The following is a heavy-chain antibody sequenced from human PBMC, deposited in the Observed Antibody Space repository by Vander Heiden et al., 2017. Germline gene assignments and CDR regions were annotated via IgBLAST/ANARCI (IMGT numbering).Heavy chain of an antibody. CDR3: ARAGQQLFFKWFDP. D-gene: IGHD6-13*01. CDR1: GGTSSSYA. Sequence: HVQLVQSGAEVKKPGSSVTASCKASGGTSSSYAISWVRQAPGQGLEWMGGIIPIFGTANYAQKVQGRVTITADKSTSTAYMELSSLRSEDTAVYYCARAGQQLFFKWFDPWCEVPLVAVSS. CDR2: IIPIFGTA. V-gene: IGHV1-69*06. J-gene: IGHJ5*02.